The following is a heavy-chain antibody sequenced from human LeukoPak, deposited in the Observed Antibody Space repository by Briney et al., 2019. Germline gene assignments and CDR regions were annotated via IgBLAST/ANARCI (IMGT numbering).Heavy chain of an antibody. CDR2: IYYSGST. J-gene: IGHJ4*02. CDR1: GGSISSSSYY. CDR3: ASLHITYYYDSSGYPDDY. D-gene: IGHD3-22*01. Sequence: SETLSLTCTGSGGSISSSSYYWGWIRQPPRKGLEWIGSIYYSGSTYYNPSLKSRVTISVDTSKNQFSLKLSSVTAADTAVYYCASLHITYYYDSSGYPDDYWGQGTLVTVSS. V-gene: IGHV4-39*01.